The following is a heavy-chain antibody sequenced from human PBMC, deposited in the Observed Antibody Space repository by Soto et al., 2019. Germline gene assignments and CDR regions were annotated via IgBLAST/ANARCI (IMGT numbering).Heavy chain of an antibody. CDR1: GGSISSGGYY. CDR2: IYYSGST. CDR3: ARDKDGYFDY. D-gene: IGHD2-8*01. Sequence: SETLSLTCTVSGGSISSGGYYWSWIRQHPGKVLEWIGYIYYSGSTYYNPSLKSRVTISVDTSKNQFSLKLSSVTAADTAVYYCARDKDGYFDYWGQGTLVTVSS. J-gene: IGHJ4*02. V-gene: IGHV4-31*03.